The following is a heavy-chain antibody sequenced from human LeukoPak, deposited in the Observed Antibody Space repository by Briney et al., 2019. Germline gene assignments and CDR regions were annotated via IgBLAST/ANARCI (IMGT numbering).Heavy chain of an antibody. Sequence: SVKVSCKASGGTFSSYAISWVRQAPGQGLEWMGRIIPILGTANYAQKFQGRVTITTDESTSTAYMELSSLRSEDTAVYYCARGRGDTAIYWGQGTLVTVSS. CDR3: ARGRGDTAIY. CDR2: IIPILGTA. D-gene: IGHD3-10*01. J-gene: IGHJ4*02. V-gene: IGHV1-69*11. CDR1: GGTFSSYA.